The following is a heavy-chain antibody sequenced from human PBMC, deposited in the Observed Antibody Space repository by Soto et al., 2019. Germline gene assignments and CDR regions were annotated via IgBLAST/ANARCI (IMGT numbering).Heavy chain of an antibody. CDR1: GFTISSYA. Sequence: EVKLLESGGGLVHPGGSLRLSCAASGFTISSYAMSWVRQAPGKGLEWVSAISGSGGSTYYADSVKGRFTISRDNSKNTLYLQMNSLRAEDTAVYYCAKDRNYGPASCYDGMDVWGQGTKVTVSS. D-gene: IGHD2-2*01. V-gene: IGHV3-23*01. J-gene: IGHJ6*02. CDR3: AKDRNYGPASCYDGMDV. CDR2: ISGSGGST.